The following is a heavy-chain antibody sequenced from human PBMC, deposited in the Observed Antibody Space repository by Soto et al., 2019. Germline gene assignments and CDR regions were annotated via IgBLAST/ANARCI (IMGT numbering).Heavy chain of an antibody. V-gene: IGHV6-1*01. J-gene: IGHJ6*03. CDR1: GDSVSSNSAA. CDR2: TYYRSKWYN. D-gene: IGHD2-15*01. Sequence: SPTLSLTCAISGDSVSSNSAAWNWIRQSPSRGLEWLGRTYYRSKWYNDYAVSVKSRITINPDTSKNQVSLQLNSVTPGDTAVYYCARERGGCSGGSCYSSYYYYYMDVWGKGTTVTVSS. CDR3: ARERGGCSGGSCYSSYYYYYMDV.